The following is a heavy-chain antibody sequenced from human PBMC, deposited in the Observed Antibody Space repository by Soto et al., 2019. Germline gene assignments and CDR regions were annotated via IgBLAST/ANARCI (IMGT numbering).Heavy chain of an antibody. CDR1: GFTVSSNY. CDR3: ARDGGITMVRGKQLTLPSYYYYMDV. Sequence: GGSLRLSCAASGFTVSSNYMSWVRQAPGKGLEWDSVIYSGGSTYYADSVKGRFTISRDNSKNTLYLQMNSLRAEDTAVYYCARDGGITMVRGKQLTLPSYYYYMDVWGKGTTVTVSS. CDR2: IYSGGST. V-gene: IGHV3-53*01. D-gene: IGHD3-10*01. J-gene: IGHJ6*03.